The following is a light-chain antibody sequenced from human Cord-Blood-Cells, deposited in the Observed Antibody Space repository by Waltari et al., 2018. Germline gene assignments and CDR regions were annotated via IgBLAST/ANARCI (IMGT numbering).Light chain of an antibody. CDR1: QSISSY. Sequence: DIQMTQSPSSLSASVGDRVTITCRASQSISSYLNWYQQKPGKAPKLLIYAASILQSGVPSRFSGSVSVTYFTLTISSLQPEDFATYYCQQSYSTPRTFCQGTNVEIK. V-gene: IGKV1-39*01. J-gene: IGKJ1*01. CDR3: QQSYSTPRT. CDR2: AAS.